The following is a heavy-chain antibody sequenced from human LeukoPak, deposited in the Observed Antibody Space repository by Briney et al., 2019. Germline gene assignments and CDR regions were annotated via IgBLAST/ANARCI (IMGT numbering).Heavy chain of an antibody. V-gene: IGHV4-39*01. Sequence: PSETLSLTCTVSGGSISSSTHYWGWIRQPPGKGLEWIGNIYYRGSTYYNPSLKSRVTISVDTSKNQFSLKLSSLTAAETAVYYCARQYGSGSAYTPVVDLWGQGTLVTVSS. CDR2: IYYRGST. CDR1: GGSISSSTHY. D-gene: IGHD3-10*01. J-gene: IGHJ4*02. CDR3: ARQYGSGSAYTPVVDL.